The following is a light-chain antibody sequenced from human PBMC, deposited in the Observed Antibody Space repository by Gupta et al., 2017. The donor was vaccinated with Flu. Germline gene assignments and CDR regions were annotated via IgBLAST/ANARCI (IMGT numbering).Light chain of an antibody. Sequence: QSALTQPASVSGSRGQSITISCPGTSSDVGYYNYVSWYQQHPDKAPKLILYEVSNRPSGISDRFSGSKSGNTASLTISGLQAEDEADYYCNSYSTSSTYVFGSGTKITVL. CDR2: EVS. CDR3: NSYSTSSTYV. CDR1: SSDVGYYNY. V-gene: IGLV2-14*01. J-gene: IGLJ1*01.